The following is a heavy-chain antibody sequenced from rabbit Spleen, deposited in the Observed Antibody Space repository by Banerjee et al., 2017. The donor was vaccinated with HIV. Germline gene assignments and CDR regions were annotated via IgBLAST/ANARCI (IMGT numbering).Heavy chain of an antibody. CDR2: INSYTGKP. CDR3: ARDLASVVGWNLNL. J-gene: IGHJ4*01. Sequence: QEQLVESGGGLVKPEGSLTLTCKASGFSFSDRDVMCWVRQAPGKGLQWIACINSYTGKPVYATWAKGRFTISRTSSTTVTLQMTSLTAADTATYFCARDLASVVGWNLNLWGPGTLVTVS. D-gene: IGHD3-1*01. V-gene: IGHV1S45*01. CDR1: GFSFSDRDV.